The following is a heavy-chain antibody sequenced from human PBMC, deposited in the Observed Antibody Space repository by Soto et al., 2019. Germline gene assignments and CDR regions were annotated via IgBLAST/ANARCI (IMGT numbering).Heavy chain of an antibody. CDR3: ARERMSRGSSSSYPDY. Sequence: QVQLVESGGGVVQPGRSLRLSCAASAFTFNNFAMHWVRQAPGKGLEWVAVISSHGNDKYYADSVKGRFTISRDNSKNTLYLQMNSLRAEDTAVYYCARERMSRGSSSSYPDYWGQGTLVTVSS. D-gene: IGHD6-6*01. CDR1: AFTFNNFA. V-gene: IGHV3-30*03. J-gene: IGHJ4*02. CDR2: ISSHGNDK.